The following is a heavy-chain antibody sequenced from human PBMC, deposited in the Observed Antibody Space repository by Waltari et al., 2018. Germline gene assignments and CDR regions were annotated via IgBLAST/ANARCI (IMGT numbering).Heavy chain of an antibody. V-gene: IGHV5-51*01. D-gene: IGHD4-17*01. Sequence: EVQLVQSGAEVKKPGESLKISCKGSGYSFTSYWIGWVRRMRGKVLEWTGFIDHGDPDNGYSPYFEGQVTTSADQSISTVYLQWSSLKASDTAMYYCARLPTVTTLYFDYWGQGTLVTVSS. CDR3: ARLPTVTTLYFDY. CDR2: IDHGDPDN. J-gene: IGHJ4*02. CDR1: GYSFTSYW.